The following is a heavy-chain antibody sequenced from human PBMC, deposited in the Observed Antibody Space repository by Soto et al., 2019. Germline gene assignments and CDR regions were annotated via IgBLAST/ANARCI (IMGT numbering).Heavy chain of an antibody. CDR1: GGSISTSDYY. CDR3: ARDPRRTRGWHFDL. CDR2: VYFSGDT. J-gene: IGHJ2*01. Sequence: QVQLQESGPGLVRPSQTLSLTCTVSGGSISTSDYYWSWIRQHPVRGLEWIGYVYFSGDTFYNPSLESRAVISVKTSENRCSLKLTSVTAADTAVYYCARDPRRTRGWHFDLWGRGTLVTVSS. V-gene: IGHV4-31*03. D-gene: IGHD3-10*01.